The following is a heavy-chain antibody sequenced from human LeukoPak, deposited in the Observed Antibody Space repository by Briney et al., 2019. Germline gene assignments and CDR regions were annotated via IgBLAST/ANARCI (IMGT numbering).Heavy chain of an antibody. CDR3: ARDIAVAGPFDY. J-gene: IGHJ4*02. V-gene: IGHV1-46*01. CDR2: INPSGGST. D-gene: IGHD6-19*01. CDR1: GYTLTSYY. Sequence: ASVKVSCKASGYTLTSYYMHWVRQAPGQGLEWMGIINPSGGSTSYAQKFQGRVTMTRDTSTSTVYMELSSLRSEDTAVYYCARDIAVAGPFDYWGQGTLVTVSS.